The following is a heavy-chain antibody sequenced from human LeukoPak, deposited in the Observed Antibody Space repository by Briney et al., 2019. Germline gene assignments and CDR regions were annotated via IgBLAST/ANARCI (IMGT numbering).Heavy chain of an antibody. CDR1: GFTFSIYV. V-gene: IGHV3-23*01. J-gene: IGHJ4*02. Sequence: GGSRRLSCAASGFTFSIYVMTWVCQAPGKGLEWVSGISKSGGSTYNTDSVRGRFAISRDNPKNTLYLQMNSLRAEDTAVYYCAKGDSSSWTPDSWGQGSLVTAS. CDR2: ISKSGGST. CDR3: AKGDSSSWTPDS. D-gene: IGHD6-13*01.